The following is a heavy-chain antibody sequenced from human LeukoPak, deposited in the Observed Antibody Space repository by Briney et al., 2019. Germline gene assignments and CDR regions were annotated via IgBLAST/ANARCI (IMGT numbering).Heavy chain of an antibody. D-gene: IGHD6-19*01. CDR1: GESFSGYY. J-gene: IGHJ4*02. CDR2: INHSGST. Sequence: KPSETLSLTCADYGESFSGYYWSWIRQPPGKGLEWIGEINHSGSTNYNPSLKSRVTISVDTSKNEFSLKLSSVTAADTAVYYCARVAVAFDYWGQGTLVTVSS. V-gene: IGHV4-34*01. CDR3: ARVAVAFDY.